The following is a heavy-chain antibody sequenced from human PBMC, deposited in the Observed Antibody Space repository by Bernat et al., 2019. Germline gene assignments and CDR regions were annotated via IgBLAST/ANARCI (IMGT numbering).Heavy chain of an antibody. CDR2: ISYDGSNK. Sequence: QVQLVESGGGVVQPGRSLRLSCAASGFIFSSYAMHWVRQAPGKGLEWVAVISYDGSNKYYADSVKGRFTISRDNSKNTLYLQMNSLRAEDTAVYYCARAAYYYGSGSPDYWGQGTLVTVSS. CDR1: GFIFSSYA. J-gene: IGHJ4*02. D-gene: IGHD3-10*01. CDR3: ARAAYYYGSGSPDY. V-gene: IGHV3-30-3*01.